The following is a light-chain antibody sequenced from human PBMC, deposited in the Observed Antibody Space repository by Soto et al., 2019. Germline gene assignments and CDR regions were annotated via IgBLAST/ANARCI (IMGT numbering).Light chain of an antibody. J-gene: IGLJ2*01. V-gene: IGLV1-40*01. Sequence: QSVLTQPPSVSGAPGQRVTISCTGSSSSVGAGYDVHWYQHLPGTAPKLLIFGNTNRPSGVPDRFSGSKSGTSVSLAITGLQDEDEGDYYCQSYDNILSAVVFGGGTKLTLL. CDR1: SSSVGAGYD. CDR2: GNT. CDR3: QSYDNILSAVV.